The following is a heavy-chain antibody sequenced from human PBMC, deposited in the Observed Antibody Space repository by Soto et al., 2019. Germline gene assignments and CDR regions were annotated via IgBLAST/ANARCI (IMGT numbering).Heavy chain of an antibody. J-gene: IGHJ4*02. V-gene: IGHV1-18*01. D-gene: IGHD2-2*01. CDR3: ARDRDCISTSCLDY. CDR1: GYTFTSYG. CDR2: ISAYNGNT. Sequence: ASVKVSCKASGYTFTSYGISWVRQAPGQGLEWMGWISAYNGNTNYAQKFQGRVTITADESTSTAYMELSSLRSEDTAVYYCARDRDCISTSCLDYWGQGTLVTVSS.